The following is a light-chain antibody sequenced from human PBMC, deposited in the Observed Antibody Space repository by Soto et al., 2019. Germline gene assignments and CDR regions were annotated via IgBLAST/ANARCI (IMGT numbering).Light chain of an antibody. CDR1: QGVSNY. V-gene: IGKV1-8*01. CDR2: AAS. J-gene: IGKJ1*01. Sequence: AIRMTQSPSSLSASTGDGVTITCRASQGVSNYLAWYQQKPGQAPKVLIHAASTLQAGVPSRFSGSGSGTEFTLTISGLQSDDFATYYCQQYYTYPWTFGQGTKVDIK. CDR3: QQYYTYPWT.